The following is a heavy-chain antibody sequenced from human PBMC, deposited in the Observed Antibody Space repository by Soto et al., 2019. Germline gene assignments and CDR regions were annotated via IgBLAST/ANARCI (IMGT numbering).Heavy chain of an antibody. CDR2: INPNSGAT. D-gene: IGHD3-22*01. V-gene: IGHV1-2*04. CDR3: ATTHSYYYDTSGPDAFDI. CDR1: GYTFTGYY. J-gene: IGHJ3*02. Sequence: GASVKVSCKASGYTFTGYYMHWVRQAPGQGLEWMGWINPNSGATNYAQKFQGWVTMTRDTSISTAYMELSRLRSDDTAVYYCATTHSYYYDTSGPDAFDIWGQGTMVTVSS.